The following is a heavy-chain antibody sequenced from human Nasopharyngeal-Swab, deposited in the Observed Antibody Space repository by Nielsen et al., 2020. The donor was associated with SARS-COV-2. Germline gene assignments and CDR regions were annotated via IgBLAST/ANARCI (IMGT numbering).Heavy chain of an antibody. Sequence: SVKVSCKASGGTFSSYAISWVRQAPGQGLEWMGGIIPIFGTANYAQKFQGGVTITADESTSTAYMELSSLRPEDTAVYYCARLGGFWSGYYDDYWGQGTLVTVSS. J-gene: IGHJ4*02. V-gene: IGHV1-69*13. CDR1: GGTFSSYA. CDR3: ARLGGFWSGYYDDY. D-gene: IGHD3-3*01. CDR2: IIPIFGTA.